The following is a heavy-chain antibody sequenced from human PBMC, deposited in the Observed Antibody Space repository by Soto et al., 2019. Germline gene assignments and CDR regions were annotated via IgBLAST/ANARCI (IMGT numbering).Heavy chain of an antibody. CDR1: GFTFSSYG. J-gene: IGHJ6*02. D-gene: IGHD6-13*01. Sequence: QVQLVESGGGVVQPGRSLRLSCAASGFTFSSYGMHWVRQAPGKGLEWVAVIWYDGSNKYYADSVKGRFTISRDNSKNTLYLQMNSLRAEDTDVYYCARDGSSNHYSYCGMDVWGQVTTVTVSS. CDR2: IWYDGSNK. V-gene: IGHV3-33*01. CDR3: ARDGSSNHYSYCGMDV.